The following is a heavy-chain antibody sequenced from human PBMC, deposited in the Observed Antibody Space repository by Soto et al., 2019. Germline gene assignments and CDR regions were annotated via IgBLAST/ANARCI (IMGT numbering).Heavy chain of an antibody. J-gene: IGHJ5*02. V-gene: IGHV3-30*18. CDR1: GFTFSSYG. Sequence: GGSLRLSCAASGFTFSSYGMHWVRQAPGKGLEWVAVISYDGSNKYYADSVKGRFTISRDNSKNTLYLQMNSLRAEDTAVYYCAKDGDRPKKSVRYFDWLPSAVGGPNVPKGWFDPWGQGTLVTVSS. D-gene: IGHD3-9*01. CDR2: ISYDGSNK. CDR3: AKDGDRPKKSVRYFDWLPSAVGGPNVPKGWFDP.